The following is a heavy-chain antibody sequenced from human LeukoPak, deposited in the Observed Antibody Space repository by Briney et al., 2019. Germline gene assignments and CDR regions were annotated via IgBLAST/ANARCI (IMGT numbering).Heavy chain of an antibody. CDR1: GGTFSSYA. J-gene: IGHJ6*02. CDR2: IIPILGIA. D-gene: IGHD4-23*01. Sequence: ASVMVSCKASGGTFSSYAISWVRQAPGQGLEWMGRIIPILGIANYAQKFQGRVTITADKSTSTAYMELSSLRSEDTAVYYCARDALYGGTTQIGIYYYYYGMDVWGQGTTVTVSS. V-gene: IGHV1-69*04. CDR3: ARDALYGGTTQIGIYYYYYGMDV.